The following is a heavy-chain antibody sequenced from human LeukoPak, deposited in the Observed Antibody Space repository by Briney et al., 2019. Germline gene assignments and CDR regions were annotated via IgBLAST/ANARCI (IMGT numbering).Heavy chain of an antibody. Sequence: SETLSLTCSVSIGSISSSKWWSWVRQSPVKGLEWIGEIYLYGTTNYNPSFTSRVTMSVDRSRNQFSLKLTSVTAADTAVYYCARQKWEQQGRDYYFNGLDVWGPGITVIVSS. CDR2: IYLYGTT. J-gene: IGHJ6*02. V-gene: IGHV4-4*02. CDR1: IGSISSSKW. D-gene: IGHD1/OR15-1a*01. CDR3: ARQKWEQQGRDYYFNGLDV.